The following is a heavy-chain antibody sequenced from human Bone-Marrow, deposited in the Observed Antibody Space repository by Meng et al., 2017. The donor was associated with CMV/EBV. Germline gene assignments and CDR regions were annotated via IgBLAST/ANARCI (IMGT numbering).Heavy chain of an antibody. Sequence: GESLKISCAASGFTFSSYSLNWVRQAPGKGLEWVSSISSSGTYIYYADSVKGRFTISRDNAKNSLYLHMNSLRAEDTAVYYCARGQLGTNGGFDYWGQGTLVTVSS. CDR2: ISSSGTYI. CDR3: ARGQLGTNGGFDY. D-gene: IGHD2-8*01. CDR1: GFTFSSYS. J-gene: IGHJ4*02. V-gene: IGHV3-21*01.